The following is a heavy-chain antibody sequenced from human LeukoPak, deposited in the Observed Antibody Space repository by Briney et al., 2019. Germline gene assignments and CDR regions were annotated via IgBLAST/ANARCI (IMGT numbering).Heavy chain of an antibody. V-gene: IGHV4-61*02. CDR3: ARDRGYSYGSTYYYYYYMDV. CDR2: IYTSGST. CDR1: GGSISSGSYY. D-gene: IGHD5-18*01. J-gene: IGHJ6*03. Sequence: PSETLSLTCTVSGGSISSGSYYWSWIRQPAGKGLEWIGRIYTSGSTNYNPSLKSRVTISVDTSKNQFSLKLSSVTAADTAVYYCARDRGYSYGSTYYYYYYMDVWGKGTTVTVSS.